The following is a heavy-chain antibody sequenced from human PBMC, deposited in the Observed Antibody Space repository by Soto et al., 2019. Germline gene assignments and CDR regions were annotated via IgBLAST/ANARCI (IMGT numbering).Heavy chain of an antibody. J-gene: IGHJ4*02. Sequence: GSLRLSCAASGYTFSDYYMSWIRQAPGKGLEWISYIDTSGTKIYYADSVEGRFTITRDNAKNSLYLEMNSLRDEDTAVYYCASHYDMWSGYLSPVDYWGQGTLVTVSS. CDR3: ASHYDMWSGYLSPVDY. CDR1: GYTFSDYY. CDR2: IDTSGTKI. D-gene: IGHD3-3*01. V-gene: IGHV3-11*01.